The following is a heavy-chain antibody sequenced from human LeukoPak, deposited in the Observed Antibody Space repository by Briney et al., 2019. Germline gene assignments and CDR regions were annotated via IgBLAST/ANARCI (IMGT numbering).Heavy chain of an antibody. CDR1: GFTVSSNY. J-gene: IGHJ4*02. D-gene: IGHD6-19*01. Sequence: GGSLRLSCAASGFTVSSNYMSWVRQAPGKGLEWVSVIYSGGSTYYADSVKGRFTISRDNSKNTLYLQMNSLRAEDTAVYYCASWYSSGRIVLGYFDYWGQGTLVTVSS. V-gene: IGHV3-66*01. CDR2: IYSGGST. CDR3: ASWYSSGRIVLGYFDY.